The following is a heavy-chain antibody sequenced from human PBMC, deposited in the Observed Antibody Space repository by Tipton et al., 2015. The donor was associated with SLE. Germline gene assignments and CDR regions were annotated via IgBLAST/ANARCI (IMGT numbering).Heavy chain of an antibody. CDR1: GYPFTTYE. J-gene: IGHJ4*02. CDR3: AGGVSYFGSGNFDY. Sequence: QSGPEVKKPGASVKVSCKASGYPFTTYEIIWVRQATGQGLEWMGWMNPNSDHTGYAQQFQGSVTMTRNTSISTAYMELSSLRSEDPAVYYCAGGVSYFGSGNFDYWGQGTLVTVSS. D-gene: IGHD3-10*01. CDR2: MNPNSDHT. V-gene: IGHV1-8*01.